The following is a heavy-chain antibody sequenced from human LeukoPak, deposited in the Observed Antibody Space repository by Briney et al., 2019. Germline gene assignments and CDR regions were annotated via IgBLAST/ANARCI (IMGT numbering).Heavy chain of an antibody. D-gene: IGHD3-10*01. CDR2: ISSSGSTM. CDR3: ARGMRLVRGLMFDY. J-gene: IGHJ4*02. CDR1: GFTFSSFE. V-gene: IGHV3-48*03. Sequence: GGSLRLSCAASGFTFSSFEMSWVRQAPGTGPEWISYISSSGSTMYYADSVKGHFTTSRDNVKNSLYLQMNSLRAEDTAVYYCARGMRLVRGLMFDYWGQGTLVTVSS.